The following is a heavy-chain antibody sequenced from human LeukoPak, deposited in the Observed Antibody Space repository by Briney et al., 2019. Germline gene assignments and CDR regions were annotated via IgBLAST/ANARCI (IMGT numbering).Heavy chain of an antibody. V-gene: IGHV1-46*01. J-gene: IGHJ4*02. Sequence: IIPSCGSTSYAQQFQGRVTITRDRATSTVYMELSSLRSEDTAVYYCARDDYGDYEMANFDYWGQGTLVTVSS. D-gene: IGHD4-17*01. CDR2: IIPSCGST. CDR3: ARDDYGDYEMANFDY.